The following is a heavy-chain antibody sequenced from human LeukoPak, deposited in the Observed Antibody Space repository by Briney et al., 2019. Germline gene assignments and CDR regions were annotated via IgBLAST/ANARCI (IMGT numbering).Heavy chain of an antibody. CDR1: GFTFDDYA. CDR2: ISWNSGSI. D-gene: IGHD1-1*01. V-gene: IGHV3-9*01. CDR3: AKDSWRFNWYFDL. J-gene: IGHJ2*01. Sequence: GGSLRLSCAASGFTFDDYAMHWVRQAPGKGLEWVSGISWNSGSIGYADSVKGRFTISRDNAKNSLYLQMNSLRAEDTALYYCAKDSWRFNWYFDLWGRGTLVTVSS.